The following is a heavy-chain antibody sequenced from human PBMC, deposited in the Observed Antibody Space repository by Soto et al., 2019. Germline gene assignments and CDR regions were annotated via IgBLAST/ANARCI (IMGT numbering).Heavy chain of an antibody. CDR1: GFTISSYG. Sequence: PGGSLRLSCAASGFTISSYGMHWVRQAPGKGLEWVAVISYDGSNTDYADSVKGRFTISRDNSKNSLYLQMNSLRAEDTAFYYCARSHRFYHWGQGTLVTVSS. CDR2: ISYDGSNT. D-gene: IGHD3-16*01. CDR3: ARSHRFYH. J-gene: IGHJ4*02. V-gene: IGHV3-30*03.